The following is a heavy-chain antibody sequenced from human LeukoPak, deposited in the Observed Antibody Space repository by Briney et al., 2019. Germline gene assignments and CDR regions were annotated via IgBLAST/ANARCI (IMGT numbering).Heavy chain of an antibody. CDR2: INHSGST. Sequence: SETLSLTCAVYGGSFSGYYWSWIRQPPGKGLGWIGEINHSGSTNYNPSLKSRVTISVDTSKNQFSLKLSSVTAADTAVYYCARVGRCSSTSCYRSSLSYYYYYYMDVWGKGTTVTVSS. V-gene: IGHV4-34*01. J-gene: IGHJ6*03. CDR3: ARVGRCSSTSCYRSSLSYYYYYYMDV. CDR1: GGSFSGYY. D-gene: IGHD2-2*01.